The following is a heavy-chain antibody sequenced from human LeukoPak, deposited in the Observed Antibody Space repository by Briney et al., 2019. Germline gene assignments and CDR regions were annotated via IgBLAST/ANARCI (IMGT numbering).Heavy chain of an antibody. J-gene: IGHJ4*02. Sequence: GGSLRLSCAASGFTFSSYGMHWVRQAPGKGLEWVAFIRYDGSNKYYADSVKGRFTISRDNSKNTLYLQMNSLRAEDTAVYYCAKDAGSIAARRYFDYWGQGTLVTVSS. V-gene: IGHV3-30*02. CDR1: GFTFSSYG. D-gene: IGHD6-6*01. CDR2: IRYDGSNK. CDR3: AKDAGSIAARRYFDY.